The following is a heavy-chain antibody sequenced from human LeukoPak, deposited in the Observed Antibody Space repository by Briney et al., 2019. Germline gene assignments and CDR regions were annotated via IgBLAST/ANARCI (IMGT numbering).Heavy chain of an antibody. CDR3: ARPRDYASTWCGMHAGFDI. CDR1: GYSFTNYW. Sequence: GESLKISCKGSGYSFTNYWIGWVRQMPGKGLKWMGIIYPGDSDARYSPSFQGQVTISADKSISTAYLQWSSLKASDTAIYYCARPRDYASTWCGMHAGFDIWGQGTMVTVSS. D-gene: IGHD6-13*01. J-gene: IGHJ3*02. V-gene: IGHV5-51*01. CDR2: IYPGDSDA.